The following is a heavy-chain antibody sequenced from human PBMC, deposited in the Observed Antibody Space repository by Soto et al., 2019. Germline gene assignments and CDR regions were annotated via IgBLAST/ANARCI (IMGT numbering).Heavy chain of an antibody. V-gene: IGHV4-39*01. CDR1: GGSISSSSYY. J-gene: IGHJ4*02. D-gene: IGHD2-15*01. CDR2: IYYSGST. Sequence: PSETLSLTCTVSGGSISSSSYYWGWIRQPPGKGLEWIGSIYYSGSTYYNPSLKSRVTISVDTSKNQFSLKLSSVTAADTAVYYCARQDLAATPPSIDYWGQGTLVTVSS. CDR3: ARQDLAATPPSIDY.